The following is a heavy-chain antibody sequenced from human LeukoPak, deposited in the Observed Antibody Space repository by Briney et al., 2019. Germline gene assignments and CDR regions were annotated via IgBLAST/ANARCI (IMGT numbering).Heavy chain of an antibody. V-gene: IGHV3-23*01. Sequence: GGSLRLSCAASGFTVSSNYMSWVRQAPGKGLEWVSAISGSGGSTYYADSVKGRFTISRDNSKNTLYLQMNSLRAEDTAVYYCAKGRHCSSASCPYYYYYGMDVWGQGTTVTVSS. J-gene: IGHJ6*02. CDR2: ISGSGGST. CDR1: GFTVSSNY. CDR3: AKGRHCSSASCPYYYYYGMDV. D-gene: IGHD2-2*01.